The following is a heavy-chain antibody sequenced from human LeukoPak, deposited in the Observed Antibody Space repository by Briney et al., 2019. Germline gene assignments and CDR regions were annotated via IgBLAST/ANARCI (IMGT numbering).Heavy chain of an antibody. CDR1: GGSFSGYY. V-gene: IGHV4-34*01. Sequence: SETLSLTCAVYGGSFSGYYWSWIRQPPGKGLEWIGEINHSGSTNYNPSLKSRVTISVDTSKNQFSLKLSSVTAADTAVYYCGSNDYGDYGAFDIWGQGTMVTVSS. D-gene: IGHD4-17*01. J-gene: IGHJ3*02. CDR3: GSNDYGDYGAFDI. CDR2: INHSGST.